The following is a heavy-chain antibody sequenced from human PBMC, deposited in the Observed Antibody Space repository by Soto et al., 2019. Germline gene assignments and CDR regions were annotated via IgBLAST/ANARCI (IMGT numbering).Heavy chain of an antibody. J-gene: IGHJ6*02. CDR3: ARNMDYYYGRGSGNGHGV. Sequence: QVQLVQSGAEVKEPGDSVRVSCEASGYTFTASHIHWVRQAPGQGLEWMGWINPKFGDTTYAQDFQGRVSMTRDMSISTVYMELRRLTSDDKAIYYCARNMDYYYGRGSGNGHGVWGQGTTVTVFS. V-gene: IGHV1-2*02. CDR2: INPKFGDT. CDR1: GYTFTASH. D-gene: IGHD3-10*02.